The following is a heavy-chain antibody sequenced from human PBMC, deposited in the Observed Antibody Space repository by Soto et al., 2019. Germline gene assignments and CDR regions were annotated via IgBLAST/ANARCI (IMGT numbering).Heavy chain of an antibody. CDR3: GFHNTAIRLRRTRNWVAP. CDR1: GYTLPRYW. V-gene: IGHV5-51*01. Sequence: HRVSLKTSCKGSGYTLPRYWIAGVRQRRGEGRDRRGIIYPGNSDTRYSPSFRGQVTISADKSISTAFLQWSSGKASDSAIYYCGFHNTAIRLRRTRNWVAPWCQGRVGTVSS. D-gene: IGHD2-21*02. J-gene: IGHJ5*02. CDR2: IYPGNSDT.